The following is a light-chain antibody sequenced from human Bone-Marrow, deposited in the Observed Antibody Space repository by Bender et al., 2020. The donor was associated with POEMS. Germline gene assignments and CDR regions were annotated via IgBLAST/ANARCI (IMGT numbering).Light chain of an antibody. CDR3: CSYAVGRSYV. Sequence: QSALTQPASVSGSPGQSITISCTGTSSDVGGNKFVSWYQQHPGKAPKLIIYDLTQRPSGVPDRFSGSKSGNTASLTISGLQADDEAEYYCCSYAVGRSYVFGTGTKVTVL. V-gene: IGLV2-23*02. CDR2: DLT. J-gene: IGLJ1*01. CDR1: SSDVGGNKF.